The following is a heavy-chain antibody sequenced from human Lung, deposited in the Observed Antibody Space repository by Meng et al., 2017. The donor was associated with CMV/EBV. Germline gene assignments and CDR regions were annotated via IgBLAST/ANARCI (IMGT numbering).Heavy chain of an antibody. CDR1: GGSISSSSYY. CDR2: IYYSGST. D-gene: IGHD2-2*01. CDR3: ARRGYCSSTSRCPERFFDY. J-gene: IGHJ4*02. V-gene: IGHV4-39*01. Sequence: GSLRLXCTVSGGSISSSSYYWGWIRQPPGKGLEWIGSIYYSGSTYYNPSLKSRVTISVDTSKNQFSLKLSSVTAADTAVYYCARRGYCSSTSRCPERFFDYWGQGXLVTVSS.